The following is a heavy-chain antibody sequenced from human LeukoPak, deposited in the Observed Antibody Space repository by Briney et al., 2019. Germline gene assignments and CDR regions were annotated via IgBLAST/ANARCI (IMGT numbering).Heavy chain of an antibody. J-gene: IGHJ5*02. CDR2: INPNSGGT. V-gene: IGHV1-2*02. CDR1: GYTFTGYY. Sequence: ASMKVSCKASGYTFTGYYMHWVRQAPGQGLEWMGWINPNSGGTNYAQKFQGRVTMTRDTSISTAYMELSRLRSDDTAVYYCARDNVDGSWYLLVPTNWFDPWGQGTLVTVSS. CDR3: ARDNVDGSWYLLVPTNWFDP. D-gene: IGHD6-13*01.